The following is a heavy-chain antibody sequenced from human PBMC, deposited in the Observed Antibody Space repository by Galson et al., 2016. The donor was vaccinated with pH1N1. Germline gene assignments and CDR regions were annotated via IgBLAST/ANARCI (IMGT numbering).Heavy chain of an antibody. CDR2: ISGSDTTI. V-gene: IGHV3-11*01. CDR1: GFPFSHYY. CDR3: ARDHFGWAFDV. Sequence: SLRLSCAASGFPFSHYYMGWIRQAPGKGLEWISYISGSDTTIYYADSVRGRFTISRDNVQNSLYLHMNSLRAEDTAVYYCARDHFGWAFDVWGQGTMVTVSP. J-gene: IGHJ3*01. D-gene: IGHD3-10*01.